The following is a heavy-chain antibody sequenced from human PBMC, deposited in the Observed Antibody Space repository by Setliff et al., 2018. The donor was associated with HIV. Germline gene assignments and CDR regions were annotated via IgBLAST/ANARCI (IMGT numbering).Heavy chain of an antibody. V-gene: IGHV4-34*01. CDR3: ATVPRRLEPASLVHRYMDV. D-gene: IGHD1-1*01. Sequence: SATLSLTCGAYSGPLSAYYWAWIRQPPGKGLEWIGESNHSVSTNYNPSLKSRVTISVDTSKTQFSLNLTSVSAADTAVYYCATVPRRLEPASLVHRYMDVWGTGTAVTVSS. CDR1: SGPLSAYY. CDR2: SNHSVST. J-gene: IGHJ6*03.